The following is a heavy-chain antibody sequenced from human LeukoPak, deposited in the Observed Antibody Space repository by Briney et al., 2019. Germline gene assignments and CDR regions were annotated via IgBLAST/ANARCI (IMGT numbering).Heavy chain of an antibody. D-gene: IGHD3-3*01. Sequence: GGTLRLSCVASGFTFSNYGMNWVRQAPGKGLEWVSGIVGSGVTTYYADSVKGRFTISRDNSKNTLYLQMNNMRTEDTAVYYCAREALEWSPPDIWGQGTTVTVSS. J-gene: IGHJ3*02. CDR1: GFTFSNYG. CDR2: IVGSGVTT. CDR3: AREALEWSPPDI. V-gene: IGHV3-23*01.